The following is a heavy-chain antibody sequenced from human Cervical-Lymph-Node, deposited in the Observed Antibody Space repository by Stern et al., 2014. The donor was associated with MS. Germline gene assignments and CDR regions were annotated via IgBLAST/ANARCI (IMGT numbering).Heavy chain of an antibody. Sequence: VTLRESGPALVKPTQTLTLTCTFSGFSLSTSGMRVSWIRQPPGKALEWLGSLDSDDDKFYSTSLKTRLTISKDTSKNQVVLTMTNMDPVDTATYYCARMGDSSGYGFDYWGQGTLVTVSS. V-gene: IGHV2-70*04. CDR3: ARMGDSSGYGFDY. CDR1: GFSLSTSGMR. CDR2: LDSDDDK. D-gene: IGHD3-22*01. J-gene: IGHJ4*02.